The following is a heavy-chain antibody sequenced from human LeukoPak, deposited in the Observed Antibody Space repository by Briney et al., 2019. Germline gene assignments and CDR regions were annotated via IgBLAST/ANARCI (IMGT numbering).Heavy chain of an antibody. CDR2: MNPNSGNT. J-gene: IGHJ5*02. V-gene: IGHV1-8*01. CDR1: GYTFTSYD. Sequence: SVKVSCKASGYTFTSYDINWVRQATGQGLEWMGWMNPNSGNTGYAQKFQGRVTMTRNTSISTAYMELSSLRSEDTAVYYCARGAVYDFWSGYYDGWFDPWGQGTLVTVSS. CDR3: ARGAVYDFWSGYYDGWFDP. D-gene: IGHD3-3*01.